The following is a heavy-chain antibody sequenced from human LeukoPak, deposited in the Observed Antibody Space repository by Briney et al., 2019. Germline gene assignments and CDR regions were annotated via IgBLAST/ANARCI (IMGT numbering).Heavy chain of an antibody. Sequence: SSETLSLTCAVSGGSISSNSYYWGWIRQPPGKGLEWIGSIYYSGSTYYNPSLKSRVTISVDTSKNQFSLKLSSVTAADTAVYYCARRGSSWPPRYYYYMDVWGKGTTVTISS. CDR2: IYYSGST. CDR1: GGSISSNSYY. CDR3: ARRGSSWPPRYYYYMDV. J-gene: IGHJ6*03. D-gene: IGHD6-13*01. V-gene: IGHV4-39*01.